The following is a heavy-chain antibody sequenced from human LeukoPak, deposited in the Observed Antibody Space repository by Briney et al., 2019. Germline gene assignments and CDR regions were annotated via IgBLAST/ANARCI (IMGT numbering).Heavy chain of an antibody. CDR2: FDPEDGET. Sequence: ASVKVSCKVSGYTLTELSMHWVRQAPGKGLEWMGGFDPEDGETIYAQKLQGRATMTEDTSTDTAYMELSSLRSEDTAVYYCATDTETDYGGNFDYWGQGTLVTVSS. J-gene: IGHJ4*02. V-gene: IGHV1-24*01. D-gene: IGHD4-23*01. CDR1: GYTLTELS. CDR3: ATDTETDYGGNFDY.